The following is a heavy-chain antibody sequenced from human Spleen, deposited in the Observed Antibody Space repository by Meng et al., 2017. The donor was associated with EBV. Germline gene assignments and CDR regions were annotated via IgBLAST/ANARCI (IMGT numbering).Heavy chain of an antibody. J-gene: IGHJ5*02. Sequence: QVPLQESGPGLVKPWAPVSLACTVSGGSVSSGSYYWGWMRQPPGKGLEWIGNIAYSGSTNYNPSLESRVTISVDTSKNQFSLKLSSVTAADTAVYYCARDNGDYVFDPWGQGTLVTVSS. CDR1: GGSVSSGSYY. V-gene: IGHV4-61*01. D-gene: IGHD4-17*01. CDR2: IAYSGST. CDR3: ARDNGDYVFDP.